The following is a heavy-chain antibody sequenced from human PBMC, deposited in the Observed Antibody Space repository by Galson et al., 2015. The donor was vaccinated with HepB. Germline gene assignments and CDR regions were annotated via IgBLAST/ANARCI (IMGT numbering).Heavy chain of an antibody. V-gene: IGHV3-33*08. CDR3: ARESPRRGGICEGAFCKGVDV. D-gene: IGHD2-15*01. CDR1: GFPFSDYA. Sequence: SLRLSCAASGFPFSDYAMHWVRQAPGKGLEWVAVIWFDGSEMYYGDFVKGRFTISRDNSKNTLYLQVNSLRAEDTAVYYCARESPRRGGICEGAFCKGVDVWGQGTTVTVSS. CDR2: IWFDGSEM. J-gene: IGHJ6*02.